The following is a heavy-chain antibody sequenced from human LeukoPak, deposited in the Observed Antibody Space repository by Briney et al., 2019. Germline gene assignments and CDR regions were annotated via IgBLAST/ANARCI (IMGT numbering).Heavy chain of an antibody. Sequence: SETLSLTCSVSGFSITSGYFWGWIRQSPGKGLEWIGNIYTTGAGSTYYNPSVKSRVTLFSDKAKNQLSLKMNSVTAADTAVYYCARDLSGGWYSPAPLDYWGQGTLVTVSS. CDR3: ARDLSGGWYSPAPLDY. CDR1: GFSITSGYF. V-gene: IGHV4-38-2*02. CDR2: IYTTGAGST. D-gene: IGHD6-19*01. J-gene: IGHJ4*02.